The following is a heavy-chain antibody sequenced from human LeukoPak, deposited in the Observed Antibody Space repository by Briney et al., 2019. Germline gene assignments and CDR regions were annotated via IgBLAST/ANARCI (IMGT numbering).Heavy chain of an antibody. J-gene: IGHJ4*02. CDR2: IKQDGSEK. CDR1: GFTFDDYG. D-gene: IGHD5-24*01. Sequence: GGSLRLSCAASGFTFDDYGMSWVRQAPGKGLEWVANIKQDGSEKYYVDSVKGRFTISRDNAKNSLYLQMNSLRAEDTAVYYCARGVMATDDYWGQGTLVTVSS. V-gene: IGHV3-7*01. CDR3: ARGVMATDDY.